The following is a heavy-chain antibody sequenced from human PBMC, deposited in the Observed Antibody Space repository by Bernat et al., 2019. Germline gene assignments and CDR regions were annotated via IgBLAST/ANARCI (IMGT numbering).Heavy chain of an antibody. V-gene: IGHV1-8*01. CDR3: GRLKPRRRDWFDP. Sequence: QVQLVQSGAEVKKPGSSVKVSCKASGYTFTSYDINWVRQATGQGLEWMGWMNPNSGNTGYAQKFQGRVTMTRNTSISTAYMELSSLRSEDTAVYYCGRLKPRRRDWFDPWGQGTLVTVSS. CDR2: MNPNSGNT. J-gene: IGHJ5*02. CDR1: GYTFTSYD.